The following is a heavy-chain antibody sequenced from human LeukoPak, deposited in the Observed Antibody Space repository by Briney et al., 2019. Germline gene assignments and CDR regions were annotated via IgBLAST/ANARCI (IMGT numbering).Heavy chain of an antibody. D-gene: IGHD3-9*01. CDR2: IYTSGST. CDR1: GGSISSYY. V-gene: IGHV4-4*07. J-gene: IGHJ4*02. Sequence: PSETLSLTCTVSGGSISSYYWSWIRQPAGKGLEWIGRIYTSGSTNYNPSLKSRVTMSVDTSKNQFSLKLSSVTAADTAVYYCARDPGYDILTYTLGDYFDYWGQGTLVTVSS. CDR3: ARDPGYDILTYTLGDYFDY.